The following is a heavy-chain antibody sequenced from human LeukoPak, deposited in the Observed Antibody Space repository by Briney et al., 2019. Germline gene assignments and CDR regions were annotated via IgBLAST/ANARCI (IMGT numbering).Heavy chain of an antibody. D-gene: IGHD2-15*01. Sequence: ASVKVSCKASGYSFTSYGISWVRQAPGQGLEWMGWISDYNDNTNYAQKLQGRITMTTDTFTSTAYMELRSLRSDDTAVYYCARVARRGYWFDPWGQGTLVTVFS. CDR1: GYSFTSYG. V-gene: IGHV1-18*01. CDR3: ARVARRGYWFDP. J-gene: IGHJ5*02. CDR2: ISDYNDNT.